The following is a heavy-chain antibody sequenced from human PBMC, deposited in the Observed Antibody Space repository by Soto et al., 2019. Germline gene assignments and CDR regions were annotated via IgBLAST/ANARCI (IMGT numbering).Heavy chain of an antibody. Sequence: GGSLRLSCAASGFTFTRYSMNWVRQAPGKGLEWVSSISSTTNYIYYGDSMKGRFTISRDNAKNSLYLEMNSLRAEDTAVYYCTRSPPYSGSYLGNWFDPWGQRTLVTVSS. V-gene: IGHV3-21*04. CDR2: ISSTTNYI. J-gene: IGHJ5*02. CDR3: TRSPPYSGSYLGNWFDP. D-gene: IGHD1-26*01. CDR1: GFTFTRYS.